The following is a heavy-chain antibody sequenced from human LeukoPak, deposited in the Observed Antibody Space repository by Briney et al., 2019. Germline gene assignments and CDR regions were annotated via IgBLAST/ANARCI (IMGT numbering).Heavy chain of an antibody. V-gene: IGHV4-59*01. CDR2: IYYSGST. CDR1: GGSISSYN. D-gene: IGHD4-23*01. Sequence: PSETLSLTCTDSGGSISSYNRSWIRQPPGKGLEWIGYIYYSGSTNYNPSLKSRVTISVDTSKNQFSLKLSSVTAADTAVYYCARVSGGNGDAFDIWGQGTMVTVSS. J-gene: IGHJ3*02. CDR3: ARVSGGNGDAFDI.